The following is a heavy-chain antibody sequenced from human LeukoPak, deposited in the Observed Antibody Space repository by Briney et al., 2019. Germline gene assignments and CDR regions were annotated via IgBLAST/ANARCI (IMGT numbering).Heavy chain of an antibody. CDR2: INSDGSWT. D-gene: IGHD2/OR15-2a*01. J-gene: IGHJ4*02. CDR3: VSFYETY. CDR1: GFTFSSYW. Sequence: GGSLRLSCAASGFTFSSYWMSWVRQAPGKGLVWVSHINSDGSWTSYADSVKGRFTISKDNAKNTVYLQMNSLRAEDTAVYYCVSFYETYWGRGTLVTVSS. V-gene: IGHV3-74*01.